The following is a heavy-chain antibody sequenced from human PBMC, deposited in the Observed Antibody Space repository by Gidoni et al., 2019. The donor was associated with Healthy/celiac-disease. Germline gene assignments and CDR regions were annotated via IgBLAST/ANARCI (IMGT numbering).Heavy chain of an antibody. V-gene: IGHV1-8*01. CDR3: ARVTYYYDSSGTPRAFDI. Sequence: QVQLVQSGAEVKKPGASVKVSCKASGYTFTSYDINWVRQATGQGLEWMGWMNPNSGKTGYAQKFQGRVTMTRNTSISTAYMELSSLRSEDTAVYYCARVTYYYDSSGTPRAFDIWGQGTMVTVSS. D-gene: IGHD3-22*01. CDR1: GYTFTSYD. J-gene: IGHJ3*02. CDR2: MNPNSGKT.